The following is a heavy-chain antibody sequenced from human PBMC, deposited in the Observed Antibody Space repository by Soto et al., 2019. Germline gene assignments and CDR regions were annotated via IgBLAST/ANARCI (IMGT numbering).Heavy chain of an antibody. CDR1: GFTFSSYG. CDR3: AKDLAHWYSSSFPKKRSYYGMDV. D-gene: IGHD6-6*01. V-gene: IGHV3-30*18. Sequence: PVGSLRLSCAASGFTFSSYGMHWVRQAPDKGLEWVAVISYDGSNKYYADSVKGRFTISRDNSKNTLYLQMNSLRAEDTAVYYCAKDLAHWYSSSFPKKRSYYGMDVWGQGTTVTVSS. CDR2: ISYDGSNK. J-gene: IGHJ6*02.